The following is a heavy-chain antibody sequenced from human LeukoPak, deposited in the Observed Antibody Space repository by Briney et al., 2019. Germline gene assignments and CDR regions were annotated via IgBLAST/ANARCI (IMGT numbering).Heavy chain of an antibody. Sequence: GGSLRLTCAASGFTFSSHAMSWVRQAPGKGLEWVSGISGSGGTTYYADSVKGRFTISRDNSKNTLHLQMNSLRAEDTAVYYCAKPFDVVVVVAAAGASGFDYWGQGTLVTVSS. CDR2: ISGSGGTT. CDR1: GFTFSSHA. CDR3: AKPFDVVVVVAAAGASGFDY. J-gene: IGHJ4*02. D-gene: IGHD2-15*01. V-gene: IGHV3-23*01.